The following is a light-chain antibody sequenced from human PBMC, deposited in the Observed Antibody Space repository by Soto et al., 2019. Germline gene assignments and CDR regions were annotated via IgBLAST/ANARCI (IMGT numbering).Light chain of an antibody. CDR3: SSYTSSRIVV. J-gene: IGLJ2*01. CDR1: SSDVGGYNY. V-gene: IGLV2-14*01. CDR2: DVS. Sequence: QSALTQPASVSGSPGQSITISCTGTSSDVGGYNYVSRYQQHPGKAPKLMMYDVSNRPSGVSNRFSGSKSGNTASLTISGLQAEDEADYYCSSYTSSRIVVFGGGTKLTVL.